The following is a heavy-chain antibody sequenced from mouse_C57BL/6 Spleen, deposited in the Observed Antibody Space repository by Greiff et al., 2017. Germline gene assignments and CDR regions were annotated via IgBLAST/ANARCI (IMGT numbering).Heavy chain of an antibody. D-gene: IGHD2-3*01. CDR3: ARRTDGYYTYAMDY. V-gene: IGHV1-50*01. Sequence: QVQLQQPGAELVKPGASVKLSCKASGYTFTSYWMQWVKQRPGQGLEWIGEIDPSDSYTNYNQKFKGKATLTVDTSSSTAYMQRSSLTSEDSAVYYCARRTDGYYTYAMDYWGQGTSVTVSS. CDR1: GYTFTSYW. J-gene: IGHJ4*01. CDR2: IDPSDSYT.